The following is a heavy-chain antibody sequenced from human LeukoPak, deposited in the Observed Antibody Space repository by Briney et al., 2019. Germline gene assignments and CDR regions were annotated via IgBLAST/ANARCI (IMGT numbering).Heavy chain of an antibody. V-gene: IGHV3-23*01. CDR2: ISGCGGRT. CDR1: GFTFSSYA. CDR3: AKGPYYGDYGFDHYYYYGMDV. J-gene: IGHJ6*02. D-gene: IGHD4-17*01. Sequence: AGSRSLSCVASGFTFSSYAMSWVRQAPGKGLEWVSAISGCGGRTYYADSVEGRFTISRDNSKNTLYLQMNSLRAEDTAVYYCAKGPYYGDYGFDHYYYYGMDVWGQGTTVTVSS.